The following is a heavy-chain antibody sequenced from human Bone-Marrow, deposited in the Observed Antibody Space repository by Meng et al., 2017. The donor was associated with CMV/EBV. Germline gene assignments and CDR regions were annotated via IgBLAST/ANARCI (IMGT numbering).Heavy chain of an antibody. V-gene: IGHV4-34*01. CDR2: INHSGST. CDR1: GGSFSGYY. Sequence: SETLSLTCAVYGGSFSGYYWSWIRQPPGKGLEWIGEINHSGSTNYNPPLKSRVTISVDTSKNQFSLKLSSVTAADTAVYYCARGPYYGSGSYVLWGQGTLVTVSS. CDR3: ARGPYYGSGSYVL. D-gene: IGHD3-10*01. J-gene: IGHJ4*02.